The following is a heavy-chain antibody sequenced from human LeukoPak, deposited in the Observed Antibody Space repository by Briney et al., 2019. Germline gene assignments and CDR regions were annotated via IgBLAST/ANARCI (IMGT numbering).Heavy chain of an antibody. V-gene: IGHV4-39*02. Sequence: PSETLSLTCTVSGGSISSNSYYWGWIRQPPGKGLEWIGSIYYSGSTYYNPSLKSRVTISVDTSKNQFSLKLSSVTAADTAVYYCAREKNVVYCSSTSCYVDYWGQGTLVTVSS. J-gene: IGHJ4*02. D-gene: IGHD2-2*01. CDR2: IYYSGST. CDR1: GGSISSNSYY. CDR3: AREKNVVYCSSTSCYVDY.